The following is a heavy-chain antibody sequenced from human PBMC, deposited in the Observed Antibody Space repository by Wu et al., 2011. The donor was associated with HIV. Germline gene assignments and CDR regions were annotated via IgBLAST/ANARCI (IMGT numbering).Heavy chain of an antibody. J-gene: IGHJ6*03. V-gene: IGHV1-69*14. D-gene: IGHD4-17*01. CDR3: AKQAGGRGGHGDSIYYYYMDV. CDR2: IIPMFGTV. CDR1: RGTFSGHG. Sequence: QVQLVQSGAEMKRPGSPVKVSCEASRGTFSGHGIDWVRQAPGQGLEWMGGIIPMFGTVKYAQKFEGRVTITADKSTDTAFMEVRSLRSEDTAVYYCAKQAGGRGGHGDSIYYYYMDVWGTGTTVIVSS.